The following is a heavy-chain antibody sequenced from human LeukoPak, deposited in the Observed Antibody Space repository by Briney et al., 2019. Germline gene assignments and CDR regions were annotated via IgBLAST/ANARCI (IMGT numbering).Heavy chain of an antibody. CDR3: ARTAKYYYGSETYYFFDY. D-gene: IGHD3-10*01. CDR1: GGSISSYY. V-gene: IGHV4-59*05. Sequence: PSETLSLTCTVSGGSISSYYWSWIRQPPGKGLEWIGSIYYSGSTYYNQSPKSRVTISVDTSKNQFSLKLTSVTPADTAVYYCARTAKYYYGSETYYFFDYWGQGTLVTVSS. CDR2: IYYSGST. J-gene: IGHJ4*02.